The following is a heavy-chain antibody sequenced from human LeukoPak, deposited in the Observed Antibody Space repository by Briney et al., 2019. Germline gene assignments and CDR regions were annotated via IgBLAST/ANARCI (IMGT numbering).Heavy chain of an antibody. V-gene: IGHV4-59*08. Sequence: PSETLSLTCTVSGGSISSYYWSWNRQPPGKGLEWIGYIYYSGSTNYNPSLKSRVTISVDTSKNQFSLELSSVTAADTAVYYCARHLARRAAGEVDYWGQGTLVTVSS. CDR3: ARHLARRAAGEVDY. CDR2: IYYSGST. CDR1: GGSISSYY. J-gene: IGHJ4*02. D-gene: IGHD6-13*01.